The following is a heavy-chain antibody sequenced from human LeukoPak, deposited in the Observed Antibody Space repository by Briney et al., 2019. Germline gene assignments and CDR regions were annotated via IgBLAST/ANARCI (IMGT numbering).Heavy chain of an antibody. J-gene: IGHJ4*02. V-gene: IGHV3-21*01. CDR2: ISSSSSYI. Sequence: GGSLRLSWAASGFTFSSYSMNWVRQAPGKGLEWVSSISSSSSYIYYADSVKGRFTISRDNARNSLYLQMNSLRAEDTAVYYCARDQFDYYDSSGFGGWGQGTLVTVSS. D-gene: IGHD3-22*01. CDR3: ARDQFDYYDSSGFGG. CDR1: GFTFSSYS.